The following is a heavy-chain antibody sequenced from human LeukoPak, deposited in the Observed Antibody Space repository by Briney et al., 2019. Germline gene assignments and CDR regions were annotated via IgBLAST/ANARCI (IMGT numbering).Heavy chain of an antibody. CDR1: GYSFTSYW. Sequence: GESLKISCKVSGYSFTSYWIGWVRQMPGKGLEWMGISYPGDSDTRYSPSFQGQVTISADKSISTAYLQWSSLKASDTAMYYCASMRYYYGSGSYSYFDYWGQGTLVTVSS. CDR2: SYPGDSDT. V-gene: IGHV5-51*01. J-gene: IGHJ4*02. D-gene: IGHD3-10*01. CDR3: ASMRYYYGSGSYSYFDY.